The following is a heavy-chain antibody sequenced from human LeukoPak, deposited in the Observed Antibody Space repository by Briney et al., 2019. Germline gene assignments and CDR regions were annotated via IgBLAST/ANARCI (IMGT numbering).Heavy chain of an antibody. D-gene: IGHD3-22*01. Sequence: ASVKVSCKASGYTFTSYDINWVRQATGQGLEWMGWMNPNSGNTGYAQKFQGRVTITRNTSISTAYMELSSLRSEDTAVYYCARELGDSSGYYGYYYYYMDVWGKGTTVTASS. J-gene: IGHJ6*03. CDR1: GYTFTSYD. CDR3: ARELGDSSGYYGYYYYYMDV. V-gene: IGHV1-8*03. CDR2: MNPNSGNT.